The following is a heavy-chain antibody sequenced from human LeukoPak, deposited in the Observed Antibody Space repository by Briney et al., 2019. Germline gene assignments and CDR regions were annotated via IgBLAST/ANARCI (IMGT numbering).Heavy chain of an antibody. J-gene: IGHJ4*02. CDR3: ARAGSVGSSGYGLDY. Sequence: SETLSLTCTVSGGSISSDYWSWIRQPPGKGLEYIGYIYYSGSTNYNPSLKSRVTISVDTSKNQFSLKLSSVTAADTAIYYCARAGSVGSSGYGLDYWGQGTLVTVSS. CDR1: GGSISSDY. D-gene: IGHD5-12*01. CDR2: IYYSGST. V-gene: IGHV4-59*01.